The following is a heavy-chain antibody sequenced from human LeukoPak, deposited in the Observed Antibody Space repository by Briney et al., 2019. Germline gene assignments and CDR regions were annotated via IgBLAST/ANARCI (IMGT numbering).Heavy chain of an antibody. CDR2: ISFDGSQK. CDR3: ARGPYYDFWSGYYTGGFSGY. CDR1: GFTFSNYG. D-gene: IGHD3-3*01. J-gene: IGHJ4*02. V-gene: IGHV3-33*01. Sequence: PGGSLRLSCAASGFTFSNYGMHWVSQAPGKGLEWVALISFDGSQKYYADSVKGRFTISRDNSKSTVYLQMNSLRAEDTAVYYCARGPYYDFWSGYYTGGFSGYWGQGTLVTVSS.